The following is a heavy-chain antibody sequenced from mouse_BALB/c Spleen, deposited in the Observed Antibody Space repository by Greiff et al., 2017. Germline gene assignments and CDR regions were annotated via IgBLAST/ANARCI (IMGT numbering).Heavy chain of an antibody. CDR1: GFTFSSFG. CDR3: ARDGYDYGSPAY. CDR2: ISSGSSTI. J-gene: IGHJ3*01. V-gene: IGHV5-17*02. D-gene: IGHD2-4*01. Sequence: EVKLVESGGGLVQPGGSRKLSCAASGFTFSSFGMHWVRQAPEKGLEWVAYISSGSSTIYYADTVKGRFTISRDNPKNTLFLQMTSLRSEDTAMYYCARDGYDYGSPAYWGQGTLVTVSA.